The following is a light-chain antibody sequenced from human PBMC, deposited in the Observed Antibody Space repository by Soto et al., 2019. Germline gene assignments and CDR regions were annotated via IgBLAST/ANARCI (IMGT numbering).Light chain of an antibody. J-gene: IGLJ3*02. Sequence: QALVTQEPSLSVSPGGTVTLTCGSSTGAVTSGQYPYWFQQKPGQAPRTLIHDTNKKHSWTPARFSGSLLGGKAALTLSGAQPEDEAEYYCLLSYSGARVFGGGTKLTVL. CDR3: LLSYSGARV. V-gene: IGLV7-46*01. CDR1: TGAVTSGQY. CDR2: DTN.